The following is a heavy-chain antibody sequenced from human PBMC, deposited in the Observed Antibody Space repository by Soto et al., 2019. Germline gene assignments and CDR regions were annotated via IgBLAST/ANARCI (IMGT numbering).Heavy chain of an antibody. CDR2: ISGNGGT. Sequence: EVQLLESGGGVTQPGGSLRLSCAASGFTFRIYAMSSVRQATGKGLEWVSTISGNGGTSYADFVRGRFTISRDNSNNTLYLQMNSLRAEDTAVYYCAKDAPGSGWLSDYWGQGTRVTVSS. D-gene: IGHD3-22*01. CDR1: GFTFRIYA. CDR3: AKDAPGSGWLSDY. V-gene: IGHV3-23*01. J-gene: IGHJ4*02.